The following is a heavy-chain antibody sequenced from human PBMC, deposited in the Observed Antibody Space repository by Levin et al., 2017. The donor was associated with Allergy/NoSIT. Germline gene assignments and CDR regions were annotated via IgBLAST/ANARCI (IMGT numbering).Heavy chain of an antibody. CDR3: ARGQFRLSVAGTYFIDY. CDR1: GFTFSSFA. D-gene: IGHD6-19*01. Sequence: GGSLRLSCEASGFTFSSFAMHWVRQAPGKGLEWVALISYDGNSQYYTDSVKGRFTISRDDSKKTLHLQMNSLRTEDTAVYYCARGQFRLSVAGTYFIDYWGQGSLVTVSS. V-gene: IGHV3-30-3*01. CDR2: ISYDGNSQ. J-gene: IGHJ4*02.